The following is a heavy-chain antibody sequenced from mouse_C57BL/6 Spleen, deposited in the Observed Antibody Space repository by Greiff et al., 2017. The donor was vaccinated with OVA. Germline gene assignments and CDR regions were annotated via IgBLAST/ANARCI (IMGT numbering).Heavy chain of an antibody. CDR1: GYAFSSYW. J-gene: IGHJ4*01. CDR3: ARRPDYAMDY. CDR2: IYPGDGDT. Sequence: QVHVKQSGAELVKPGASVKISCKASGYAFSSYWMNWVKQRPGKGLEWIGQIYPGDGDTNYNGKFKGKATLTADKSSSTAYMQLSSLTSEDSAVYFCARRPDYAMDYWGQGTSVTVSS. V-gene: IGHV1-80*01.